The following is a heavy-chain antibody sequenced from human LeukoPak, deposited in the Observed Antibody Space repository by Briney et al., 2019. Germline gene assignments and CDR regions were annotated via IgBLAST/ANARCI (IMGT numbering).Heavy chain of an antibody. CDR3: ARVGSAARPISVY. CDR2: IIPILGIA. V-gene: IGHV1-69*04. D-gene: IGHD6-6*01. J-gene: IGHJ4*02. Sequence: ASVKVSCKASGGTFSSYAISWVRQAPGQGLEWMGRIIPILGIANYAQKFQGRVTITADKSTSTAYMELSSLRSEDTAVYYCARVGSAARPISVYWGQGTLVTVSS. CDR1: GGTFSSYA.